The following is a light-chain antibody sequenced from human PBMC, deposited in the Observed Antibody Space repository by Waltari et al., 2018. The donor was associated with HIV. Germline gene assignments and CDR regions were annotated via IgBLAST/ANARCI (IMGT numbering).Light chain of an antibody. CDR1: QTIGSSY. CDR2: GAF. Sequence: IVLTQSPGTLSLSPGERATLSCRASQTIGSSYLAWYQQKSGQPPRLLIYGAFNRATGIPDRFSGSLSGTDFTLTISRLEPEDVAVYYCQQYNDSPPIFTFGPGTIVDIK. V-gene: IGKV3-20*01. CDR3: QQYNDSPPIFT. J-gene: IGKJ3*01.